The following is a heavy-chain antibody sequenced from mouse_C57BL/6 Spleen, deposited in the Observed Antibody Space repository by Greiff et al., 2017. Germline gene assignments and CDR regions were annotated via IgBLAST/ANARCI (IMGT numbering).Heavy chain of an antibody. CDR3: ARSARGNYDYYAMDY. CDR2: IDPSDSYT. D-gene: IGHD2-1*01. V-gene: IGHV1-69*01. CDR1: GYTFTSYW. Sequence: QVQLQQPGAELVMPGASVKLSCKASGYTFTSYWMHWVKQRPGQGLEWIGEIDPSDSYTNYNQKFKGKSTLTVDKSSSTAYMQLSSLTSEDSAVYDCARSARGNYDYYAMDYWGQGTSVTVSS. J-gene: IGHJ4*01.